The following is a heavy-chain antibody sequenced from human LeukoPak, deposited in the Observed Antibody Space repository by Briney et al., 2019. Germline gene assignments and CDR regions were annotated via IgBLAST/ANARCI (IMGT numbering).Heavy chain of an antibody. Sequence: SETLSLTCAVYGGSFSGYYSSWLRQPPGKRLEWLGEINHSGSTNYNPSLKSRVTISVDTSKNQVSLKLSSVTAADTAVYYCARGGYCSSTSCPPYYYYYGMDVWGQGTTVTVSS. CDR3: ARGGYCSSTSCPPYYYYYGMDV. J-gene: IGHJ6*02. D-gene: IGHD2-2*01. CDR2: INHSGST. V-gene: IGHV4-34*01. CDR1: GGSFSGYY.